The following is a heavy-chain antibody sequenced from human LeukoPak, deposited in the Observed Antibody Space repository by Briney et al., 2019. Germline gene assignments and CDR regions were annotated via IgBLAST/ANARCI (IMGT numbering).Heavy chain of an antibody. J-gene: IGHJ4*02. CDR1: GFTFSSYS. Sequence: HPGGSLRLSCAASGFTFSSYSMNWVRQAPGKGLEWVSRVNNDGSTTSHADSVRGRFTISRDNTKNTLYLQMNSLRAEDTAVYFCSAAAGTIGWGQGTLVTVSS. CDR2: VNNDGSTT. V-gene: IGHV3-74*01. D-gene: IGHD6-13*01. CDR3: SAAAGTIG.